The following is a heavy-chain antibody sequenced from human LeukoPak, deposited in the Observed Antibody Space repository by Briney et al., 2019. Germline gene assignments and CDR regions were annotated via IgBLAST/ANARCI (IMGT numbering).Heavy chain of an antibody. V-gene: IGHV1-2*02. CDR2: INPNSGGT. CDR1: GYTFTGYY. J-gene: IGHJ5*02. CDR3: ARGYCSSTSCFGFDP. Sequence: ASVTVSCKASGYTFTGYYMHWVRQAPGQGLEWMGWINPNSGGTNYAQKFQGRVTMTRDTSISTAYMELSRLRSDDTAVYYCARGYCSSTSCFGFDPWGQGTLVTVSS. D-gene: IGHD2-2*01.